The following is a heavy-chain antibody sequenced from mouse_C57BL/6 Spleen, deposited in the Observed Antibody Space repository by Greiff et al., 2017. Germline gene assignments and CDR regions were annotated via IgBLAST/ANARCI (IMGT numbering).Heavy chain of an antibody. D-gene: IGHD1-1*01. CDR3: ARAIYYGSSLNFDY. J-gene: IGHJ2*01. Sequence: VQLQQPGAELVMPGASVKLSCKASGYTFTSYWMPWVKQRPGQGLEWIGEIDPSDSYTNYNQKFKGKSTLTVDKSSSTAYMQLSSLTSEDSAVYYCARAIYYGSSLNFDYWGQGTTLTVSS. CDR1: GYTFTSYW. V-gene: IGHV1-69*01. CDR2: IDPSDSYT.